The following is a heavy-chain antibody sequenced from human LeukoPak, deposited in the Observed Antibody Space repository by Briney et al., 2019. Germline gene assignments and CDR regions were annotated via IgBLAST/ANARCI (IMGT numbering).Heavy chain of an antibody. Sequence: GGSRRPSWPPLELTFSTNGIHWFGQAQAKGLNWGAVICKKESNKYYADSVKGRFTISRDNSKNTLYLQMNSLRAEDTAVYYCARDEGSYYYGSGNSNWFDPWGQGTLVTVSS. CDR3: ARDEGSYYYGSGNSNWFDP. J-gene: IGHJ5*02. V-gene: IGHV3-33*01. CDR1: ELTFSTNG. CDR2: ICKKESNK. D-gene: IGHD3-10*01.